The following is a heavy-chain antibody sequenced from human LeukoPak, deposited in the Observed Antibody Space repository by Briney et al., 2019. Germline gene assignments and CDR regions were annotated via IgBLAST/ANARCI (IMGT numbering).Heavy chain of an antibody. D-gene: IGHD6-13*01. V-gene: IGHV3-21*01. J-gene: IGHJ6*02. CDR3: ARAIAPSYYYYGMDV. CDR1: GFTFSSYS. Sequence: PGGSLRLSCAASGFTFSSYSMNWVRQAPGKGLEWVSSISSSSSYIYYADSVKGRFTISRDNAKNSLYLQMNSLRAEDTAVYYCARAIAPSYYYYGMDVWGQGTTVTVSS. CDR2: ISSSSSYI.